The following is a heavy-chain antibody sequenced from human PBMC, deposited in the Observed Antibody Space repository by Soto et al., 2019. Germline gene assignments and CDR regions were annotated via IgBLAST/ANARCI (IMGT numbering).Heavy chain of an antibody. CDR1: GFTFSSYS. CDR3: ARDLRYDSSGYYLHYYYYYGMDV. V-gene: IGHV3-21*01. J-gene: IGHJ6*02. D-gene: IGHD3-22*01. CDR2: ISSSSSYI. Sequence: PGGSLRLSCAASGFTFSSYSMNWVRQAPGKGLEWVSSISSSSSYIYYADSVKGRFTISRDNAKNSLYLQMNSLRAEDTAVYYCARDLRYDSSGYYLHYYYYYGMDVWGQGTTVTVSS.